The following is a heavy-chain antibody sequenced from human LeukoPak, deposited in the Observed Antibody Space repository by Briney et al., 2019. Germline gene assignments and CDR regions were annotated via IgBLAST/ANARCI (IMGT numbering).Heavy chain of an antibody. J-gene: IGHJ4*02. CDR2: IYYSGST. CDR3: ARLSQSAY. Sequence: TETLSLTCTVSGGSISSSSYYWGWIRQPPGKGLEWIGSIYYSGSTYYNPSLKSRVTISVDTSKNQFPLKLSSVTAADTAVYYCARLSQSAYWGQGTLVTVSS. D-gene: IGHD5/OR15-5a*01. V-gene: IGHV4-39*01. CDR1: GGSISSSSYY.